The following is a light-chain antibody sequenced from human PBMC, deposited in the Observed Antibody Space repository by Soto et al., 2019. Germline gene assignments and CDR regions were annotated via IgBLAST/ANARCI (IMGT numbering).Light chain of an antibody. V-gene: IGLV2-14*01. J-gene: IGLJ1*01. CDR1: SSDVGGYNY. CDR2: GVT. CDR3: NSYTSSSTFV. Sequence: QSALTQPASVSGAPGQSITISCTGTSSDVGGYNYVSWYQQHPGKAPKLMIYGVTNRPSWVSSRFSGSRSGNTASLTISGLQAEDEDEYFCNSYTSSSTFVFGTGTKLTVL.